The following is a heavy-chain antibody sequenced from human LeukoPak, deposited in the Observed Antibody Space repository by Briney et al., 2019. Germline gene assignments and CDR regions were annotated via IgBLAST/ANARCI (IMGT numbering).Heavy chain of an antibody. CDR3: TGLTYSSSKDYFDY. J-gene: IGHJ4*02. V-gene: IGHV3-73*01. Sequence: PGGSLRLSCAASGFTFSGSAMHWVRQASGKGLEWVGRIRSKANSYATAYAASVKGRFTISRDDSKNTAYLQMNSLKTEDTAVYYCTGLTYSSSKDYFDYWGQGTLVTVSS. CDR1: GFTFSGSA. CDR2: IRSKANSYAT. D-gene: IGHD6-6*01.